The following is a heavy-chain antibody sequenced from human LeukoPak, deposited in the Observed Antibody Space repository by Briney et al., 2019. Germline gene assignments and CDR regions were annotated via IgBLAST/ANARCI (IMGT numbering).Heavy chain of an antibody. V-gene: IGHV3-23*01. CDR1: GSTFSSYP. Sequence: GGPLSLPWAASGSTFSSYPMSWFRQPPGRGRNGSPAISGSGGNTYYVDSVKGRFTISRDNSKNTLYLQMNSLRAEDTAVYYCARDSGEWLRITTGMGYWGQGTLVTVSS. CDR2: ISGSGGNT. CDR3: ARDSGEWLRITTGMGY. J-gene: IGHJ4*02. D-gene: IGHD5-12*01.